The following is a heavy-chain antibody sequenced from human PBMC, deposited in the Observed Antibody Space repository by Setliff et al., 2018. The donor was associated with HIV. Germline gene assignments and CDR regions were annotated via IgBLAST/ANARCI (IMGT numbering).Heavy chain of an antibody. CDR2: IYYSGST. V-gene: IGHV4-59*12. CDR3: ARGRKRDGYNFYYYYMDV. D-gene: IGHD5-12*01. Sequence: SETLSLTCPVPGCSISSYYWSWIRQPPGKGLEWIGYIYYSGSTNYNPSLKSRVTLSVDTSKNRSSLQLSSVTAADTAVYYCARGRKRDGYNFYYYYMDVWDKGTTVTVSS. CDR1: GCSISSYY. J-gene: IGHJ6*03.